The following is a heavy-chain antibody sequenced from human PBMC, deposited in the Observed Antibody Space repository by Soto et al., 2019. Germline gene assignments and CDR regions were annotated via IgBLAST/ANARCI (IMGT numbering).Heavy chain of an antibody. D-gene: IGHD3-10*01. CDR3: ARAGTHCYGSGSYAFDI. CDR1: GFTVSSNY. CDR2: IYSGGST. J-gene: IGHJ3*02. V-gene: IGHV3-53*01. Sequence: GGSLRLSCAASGFTVSSNYMSWVRQAPGKGLEWVSVIYSGGSTYYADSVKGRFTISRDNSKNTLYLQMNSLRAEDTAVYYCARAGTHCYGSGSYAFDIWGQGTMVTVSS.